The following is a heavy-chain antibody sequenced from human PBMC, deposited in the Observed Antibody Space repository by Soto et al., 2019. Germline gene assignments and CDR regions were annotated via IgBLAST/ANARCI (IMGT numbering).Heavy chain of an antibody. J-gene: IGHJ6*03. CDR1: GFTFSSYS. CDR3: ARAVCSSTSCYGAYMDV. CDR2: ISSSSSYI. V-gene: IGHV3-21*01. D-gene: IGHD2-2*01. Sequence: GGSLRLSCAASGFTFSSYSMNWVRQAPGKGLEWVSSISSSSSYIYYADSVKGRFTISRENAKNSLYLQMNSLRAEDTAVYYCARAVCSSTSCYGAYMDVWGKGTTVTVSS.